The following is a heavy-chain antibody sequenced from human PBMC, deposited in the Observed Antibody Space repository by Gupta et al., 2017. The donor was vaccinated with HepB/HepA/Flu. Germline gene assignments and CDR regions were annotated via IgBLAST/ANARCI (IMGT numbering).Heavy chain of an antibody. Sequence: QVQLVQSGAEVKEPGASVKVSCKASGYAFTDYYIHWVRQAPGQGLEWVGWIIPNSGGTNYAQKFQGRVTMTRDTSIGTVYMELSRLRSDDTAVYYCARAISSRMDVWGKGTTVAVSS. CDR2: IIPNSGGT. CDR1: GYAFTDYY. CDR3: ARAISSRMDV. V-gene: IGHV1-2*02. J-gene: IGHJ6*04. D-gene: IGHD2-2*01.